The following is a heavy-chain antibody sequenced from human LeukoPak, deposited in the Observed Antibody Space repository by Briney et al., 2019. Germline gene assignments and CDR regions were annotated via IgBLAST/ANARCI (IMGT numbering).Heavy chain of an antibody. V-gene: IGHV3-73*01. J-gene: IGHJ4*02. CDR2: IRSKANSYAT. Sequence: GGSLRLSCAASGFTFSGSAMHWVRQASGKGLEWVGRIRSKANSYATAYAASVKGRFTISRDDSKNTAYLQMNSLKTEDTAVYYCVLIAVAGTGTFWGQGTLVTVSS. D-gene: IGHD6-19*01. CDR3: VLIAVAGTGTF. CDR1: GFTFSGSA.